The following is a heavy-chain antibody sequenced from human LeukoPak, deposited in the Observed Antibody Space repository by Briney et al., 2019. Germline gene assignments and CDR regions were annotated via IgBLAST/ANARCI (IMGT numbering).Heavy chain of an antibody. V-gene: IGHV3-53*01. CDR3: ARDLYYYGSRYMDV. CDR2: IYSGGST. D-gene: IGHD3-10*01. CDR1: GFTVSSNY. J-gene: IGHJ6*03. Sequence: GGSLRLSCAASGFTVSSNYMSWVRQAPGKGLEWVSVIYSGGSTYYADSVKGRFTISRDNSKNTLYLQMNSLRAEDTAVYYCARDLYYYGSRYMDVWGKGTTVTVSS.